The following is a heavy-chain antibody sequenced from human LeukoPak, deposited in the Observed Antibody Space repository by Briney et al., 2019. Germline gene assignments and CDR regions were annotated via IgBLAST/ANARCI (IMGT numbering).Heavy chain of an antibody. CDR3: ARSAYSSGWRFDY. V-gene: IGHV4-4*07. CDR2: INTSGRT. J-gene: IGHJ4*02. D-gene: IGHD6-19*01. Sequence: SETLSLTCTVSGGSISSYYWSWIRQPAGKGLEWIGRINTSGRTNYNPSLKSRVTMSVDTSKNQFSLNLSSVTAADTAVYYCARSAYSSGWRFDYWGQGTLVTVSS. CDR1: GGSISSYY.